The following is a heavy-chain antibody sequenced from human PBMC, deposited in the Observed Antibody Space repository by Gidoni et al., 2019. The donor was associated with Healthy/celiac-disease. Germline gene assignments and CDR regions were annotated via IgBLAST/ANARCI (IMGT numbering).Heavy chain of an antibody. CDR1: GGSFSGYY. D-gene: IGHD2-15*01. CDR3: ARAGRIVVVVAATPYNWFDP. V-gene: IGHV4-34*01. Sequence: QVQLQQWGAGLLKPSETLSLTCAVYGGSFSGYYWSWIRQPPGKGLEWIGEINHSGSTNYNPSLKSRVTISVDTSKNQFSLKLSSVTAADTAVYYCARAGRIVVVVAATPYNWFDPWGQGTLVTVSS. J-gene: IGHJ5*02. CDR2: INHSGST.